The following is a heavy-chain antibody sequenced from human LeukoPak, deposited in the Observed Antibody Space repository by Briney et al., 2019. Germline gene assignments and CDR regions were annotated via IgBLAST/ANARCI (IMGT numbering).Heavy chain of an antibody. J-gene: IGHJ4*02. Sequence: GGSLRLSCAASEIPFSSAWINWVRQASGKGLEWVAVISYDGSNKDYADSVKGRFTISRDNSKNTLYLQMNSLRGDDTAVYYCAKDLDPMVGGYYFDYWGQGTLVTVSS. CDR2: ISYDGSNK. D-gene: IGHD3-10*01. V-gene: IGHV3-30*18. CDR3: AKDLDPMVGGYYFDY. CDR1: EIPFSSAW.